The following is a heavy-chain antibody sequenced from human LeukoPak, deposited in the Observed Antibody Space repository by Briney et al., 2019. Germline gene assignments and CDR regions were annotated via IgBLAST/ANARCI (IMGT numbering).Heavy chain of an antibody. J-gene: IGHJ5*02. CDR2: IYYSGST. CDR3: GGNLPYGGGWYAWSAP. V-gene: IGHV4-59*08. Sequence: SETLSLTCTVSGGSISSYYWSWIRQPPGKGLEWIGYIYYSGSTNYNPSLKSRVTISVETSKNQFSLKLSSVTAADTAVYYCGGNLPYGGGWYAWSAPWGQGTLSPSPQ. CDR1: GGSISSYY. D-gene: IGHD6-19*01.